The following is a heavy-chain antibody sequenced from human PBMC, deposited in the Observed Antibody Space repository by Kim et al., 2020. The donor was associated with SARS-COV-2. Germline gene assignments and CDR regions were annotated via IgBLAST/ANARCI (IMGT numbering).Heavy chain of an antibody. Sequence: GGSLRLSCAASGFTFDDYAMHWVRQAPGKGLEWVSGISWNSGSIGYADSVKGRFTISRDNAKNSLYLQMNSLRAEDTALYYCAKIPLGYCSSTSCYDDDALDIWGQGTMVTGSS. J-gene: IGHJ3*02. CDR2: ISWNSGSI. V-gene: IGHV3-9*01. CDR1: GFTFDDYA. CDR3: AKIPLGYCSSTSCYDDDALDI. D-gene: IGHD2-2*01.